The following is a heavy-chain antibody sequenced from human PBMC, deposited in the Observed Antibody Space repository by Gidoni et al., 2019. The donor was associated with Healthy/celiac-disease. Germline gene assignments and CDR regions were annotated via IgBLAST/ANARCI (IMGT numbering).Heavy chain of an antibody. CDR3: ARDRYYGSGRGGAFDI. CDR2: IYYSGST. D-gene: IGHD3-10*01. CDR1: GGSISSAVYY. V-gene: IGHV4-30-4*01. Sequence: QVQLQESGPGLVQPSQTLSPTCTVPGGSISSAVYYWSWSRRPPGKGLEWIGYIYYSGSTYYNPALKSRVTISVDTSKNQFSLKLSSVTAADTAVYYCARDRYYGSGRGGAFDIWGQGTMVTVSS. J-gene: IGHJ3*02.